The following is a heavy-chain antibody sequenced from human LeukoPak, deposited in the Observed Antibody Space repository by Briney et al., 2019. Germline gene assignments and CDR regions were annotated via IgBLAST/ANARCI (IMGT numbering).Heavy chain of an antibody. V-gene: IGHV1-18*01. CDR3: ARDPLDYGSSGHGGFAY. CDR1: VYTFTSYD. CDR2: ISDYNGYS. D-gene: IGHD3-22*01. Sequence: SVNDSCMASVYTFTSYDINWVRQATGQGLEGMGWISDYNGYSKYAQTFQGRVTNTTDTSTSTAYMELRSLRSDDTAVYYCARDPLDYGSSGHGGFAYWGEGTLVTVSS. J-gene: IGHJ4*02.